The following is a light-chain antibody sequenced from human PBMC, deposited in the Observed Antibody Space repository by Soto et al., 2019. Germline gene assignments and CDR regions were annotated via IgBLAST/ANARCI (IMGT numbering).Light chain of an antibody. CDR3: QQYGSSPWT. CDR2: GAS. CDR1: QTVNNNY. V-gene: IGKV3-20*01. J-gene: IGKJ1*01. Sequence: DNVLTPAPRTLSFFPGARAILSWRASQTVNNNYLAWCQQKHGQAPRVLIYGASSRATGIPDRFSGSGSGTDLAITISRLEPEDCEVYDCQQYGSSPWTFGQGTKVDIK.